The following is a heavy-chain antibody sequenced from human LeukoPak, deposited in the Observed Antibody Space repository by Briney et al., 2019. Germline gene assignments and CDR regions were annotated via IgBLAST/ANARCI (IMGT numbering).Heavy chain of an antibody. CDR1: GGSISSGGYY. CDR3: ARVLRFLSNWFDP. J-gene: IGHJ5*02. D-gene: IGHD3-3*01. CDR2: IYYSGSN. V-gene: IGHV4-31*03. Sequence: SQTLSLTCTVSGGSISSGGYYWSWIRQHPGKGLEWMGYIYYSGSNYYNPSLKSGVTISVDTSKNQFSLKLSSVTAADTAVYYCARVLRFLSNWFDPWGQGTLVTVSS.